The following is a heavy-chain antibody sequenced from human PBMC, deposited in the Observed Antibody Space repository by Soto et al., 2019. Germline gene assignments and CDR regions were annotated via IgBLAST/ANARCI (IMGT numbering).Heavy chain of an antibody. J-gene: IGHJ6*02. CDR2: IDPSDSYT. D-gene: IGHD3-3*01. CDR1: GYSFTSYW. V-gene: IGHV5-10-1*01. CDR3: ARLGGTYYDFWSGYTTAADGMDV. Sequence: GDSLRISWKGSGYSFTSYWFSWVRHMPGKGLEWMGRIDPSDSYTNYSPSFQGHVTISADKSISTAYLQWSSLKASDTAMYYCARLGGTYYDFWSGYTTAADGMDVWGQGTTVTVS.